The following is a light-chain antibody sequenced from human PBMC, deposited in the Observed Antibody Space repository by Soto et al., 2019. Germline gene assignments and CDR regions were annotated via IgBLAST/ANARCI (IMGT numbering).Light chain of an antibody. CDR2: LGS. J-gene: IGKJ2*01. Sequence: DIVMTQSPLSLPVTPGEPASISCRSSQSLLHSNGYNYLDWYLQKPGQSPQLLIYLGSNRASGVPDRFSGSGSGTDFTLTISRVEAEDVGVFYCMQALQTPPTFGQGTKVDIK. V-gene: IGKV2-28*01. CDR3: MQALQTPPT. CDR1: QSLLHSNGYNY.